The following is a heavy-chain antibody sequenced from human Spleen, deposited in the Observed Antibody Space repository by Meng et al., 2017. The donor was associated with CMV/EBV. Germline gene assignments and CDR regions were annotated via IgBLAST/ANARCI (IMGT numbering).Heavy chain of an antibody. J-gene: IGHJ4*02. CDR1: GGSFSGYY. V-gene: IGHV4-34*01. Sequence: GSLRLSCAVYGGSFSGYYWSWIRQPPGKGLEWIGEIDHSGSTNYNPSLKSRVTITVDTSKNQFSLKLSSVTAADTAVYFCAREKRYFDWLASAAYYFDYWGQGNLVTVSS. CDR2: IDHSGST. CDR3: AREKRYFDWLASAAYYFDY. D-gene: IGHD3-9*01.